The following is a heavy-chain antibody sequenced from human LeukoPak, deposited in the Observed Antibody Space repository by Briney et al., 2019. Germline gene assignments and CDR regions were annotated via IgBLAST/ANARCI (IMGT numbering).Heavy chain of an antibody. V-gene: IGHV4-59*08. Sequence: SETLSLTCTVSGGTISRYYWSWIRQSPGGGLEWIGYIYSSGSTNSNPSLKSRVSISVDMSKNQFSLKLSSVTAADTAVYYCARHESAVGVLFLWGQRTLVSVSS. CDR3: ARHESAVGVLFL. CDR1: GGTISRYY. J-gene: IGHJ4*02. CDR2: IYSSGST. D-gene: IGHD1-26*01.